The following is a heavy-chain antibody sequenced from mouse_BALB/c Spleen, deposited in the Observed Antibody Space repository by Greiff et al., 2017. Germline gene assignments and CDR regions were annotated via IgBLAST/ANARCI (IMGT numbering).Heavy chain of an antibody. V-gene: IGHV1-5*01. D-gene: IGHD1-1*01. J-gene: IGHJ4*01. Sequence: EVQLQQSGTVLARPGASVKMSCKASGYSFTSYWMHWVKQRPGQGLEWIGAIYPGNSDTSYNQKFKGKAKLTAVTSASTAYMELSSLTNEDSAVYYCTPYGSSYGYAMDYWGQGTSVTVSS. CDR1: GYSFTSYW. CDR2: IYPGNSDT. CDR3: TPYGSSYGYAMDY.